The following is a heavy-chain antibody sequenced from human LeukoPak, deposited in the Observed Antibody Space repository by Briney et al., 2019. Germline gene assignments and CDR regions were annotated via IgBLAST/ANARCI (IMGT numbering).Heavy chain of an antibody. CDR3: AKGYCSGGSCLWGYYFDY. J-gene: IGHJ4*02. D-gene: IGHD2-15*01. Sequence: GGSLRLSCAASGFTFSSYAMSWVRHAPGERLEWVSSISGSGGSTYYADSVKGRFTISRDNSKNTLYLQMNSLRAEDTAIYYCAKGYCSGGSCLWGYYFDYWGQGTLVTVSS. CDR2: ISGSGGST. CDR1: GFTFSSYA. V-gene: IGHV3-23*01.